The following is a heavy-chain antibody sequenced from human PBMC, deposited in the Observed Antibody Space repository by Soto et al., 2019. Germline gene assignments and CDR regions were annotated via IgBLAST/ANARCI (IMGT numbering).Heavy chain of an antibody. CDR1: GFTFSSYA. Sequence: EVQLLESGGGLVQPGGSLRLSCAASGFTFSSYAMSWVRQAPGKGLEWVSAISGSGGSTYYADSVKGRFTISRDNSKNTLYLQMNSLRAEDTAVYYCAKVTGSGYSYGYYWYFDLWGRGTLVTVSS. CDR2: ISGSGGST. CDR3: AKVTGSGYSYGYYWYFDL. D-gene: IGHD5-18*01. J-gene: IGHJ2*01. V-gene: IGHV3-23*01.